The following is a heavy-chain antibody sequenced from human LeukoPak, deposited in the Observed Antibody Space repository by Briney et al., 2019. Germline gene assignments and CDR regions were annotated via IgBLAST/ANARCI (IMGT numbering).Heavy chain of an antibody. J-gene: IGHJ6*02. CDR3: ARVGFGGPTGEYYYYGMDV. V-gene: IGHV4-34*01. D-gene: IGHD2-15*01. CDR2: INHSGST. Sequence: SETLSLTCAVYGGSFSGYYWSWIRQPPGKGLEWIGEINHSGSTNYNPSLKSRVTISVDTSKNQFSLKLSSVTAADTAVYYCARVGFGGPTGEYYYYGMDVWGQGTTVTVSS. CDR1: GGSFSGYY.